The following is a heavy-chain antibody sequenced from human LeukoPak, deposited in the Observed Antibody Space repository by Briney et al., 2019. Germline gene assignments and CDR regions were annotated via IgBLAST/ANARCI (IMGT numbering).Heavy chain of an antibody. CDR1: GFTFSSYS. J-gene: IGHJ3*02. Sequence: GGSLRLSCAASGFTFSSYSMNWVRQAPGKGLEWVSSISSSSSYIYYADSVKGRFTISRDNAKFSLYLHMTSLRVEDTAVYYCASGYSGPAGDGALDIWGQGTMVTVSS. CDR2: ISSSSSYI. V-gene: IGHV3-21*04. D-gene: IGHD3-22*01. CDR3: ASGYSGPAGDGALDI.